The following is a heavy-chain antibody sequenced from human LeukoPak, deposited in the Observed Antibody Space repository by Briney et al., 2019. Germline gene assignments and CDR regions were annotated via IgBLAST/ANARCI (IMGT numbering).Heavy chain of an antibody. Sequence: GESLKISCKGSGYSITTYWIGWVRQMPGKGLEWMGIIYPGDSDTRYSPSFQGQVTISADKSISTAYLQWSSLKASDTAMYYCARLRVVVITNDAFDIWGQGTMVTVSS. CDR2: IYPGDSDT. CDR1: GYSITTYW. CDR3: ARLRVVVITNDAFDI. D-gene: IGHD3-22*01. J-gene: IGHJ3*02. V-gene: IGHV5-51*01.